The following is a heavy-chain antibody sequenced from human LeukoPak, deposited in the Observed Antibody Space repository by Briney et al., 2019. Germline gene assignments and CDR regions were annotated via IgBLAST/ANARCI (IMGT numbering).Heavy chain of an antibody. Sequence: GSGPTLVNPTETLTLTCSFSGMSLSAPGVAVGWIRQPPGKAPKWLALISWNGDKRYSPSLKSRLTISKDTSKDQVVLAMSNMDPVDTGTYYCAHSHPAIITAVNRYFDYWGQGTLVTASS. D-gene: IGHD3-10*01. V-gene: IGHV2-5*01. J-gene: IGHJ4*02. CDR2: ISWNGDK. CDR1: GMSLSAPGVA. CDR3: AHSHPAIITAVNRYFDY.